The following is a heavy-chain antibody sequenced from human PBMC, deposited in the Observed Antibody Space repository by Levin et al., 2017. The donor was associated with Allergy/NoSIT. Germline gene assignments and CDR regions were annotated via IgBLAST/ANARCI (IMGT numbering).Heavy chain of an antibody. J-gene: IGHJ2*01. CDR1: GFTFSSYA. Sequence: GESLKISCAASGFTFSSYAMSWVRQAPGKGLEWVSAISGSGGSTYYADSVKGRFTISRDNSKNTLYLQMNSLRAEDTAVYYCAKGYCSGGSCYSYWYFDLWGRGTLVTVSS. CDR2: ISGSGGST. V-gene: IGHV3-23*01. CDR3: AKGYCSGGSCYSYWYFDL. D-gene: IGHD2-15*01.